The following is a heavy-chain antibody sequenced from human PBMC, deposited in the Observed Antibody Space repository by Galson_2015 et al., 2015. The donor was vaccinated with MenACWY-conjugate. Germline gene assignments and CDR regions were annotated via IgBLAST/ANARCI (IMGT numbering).Heavy chain of an antibody. CDR3: ARHVGKWGFDY. CDR2: IYDSGNT. D-gene: IGHD3-16*01. Sequence: QVQLQESGPGLVKPSETLSLTCIVAGDSTSGYYWSWLRQPPGKGLEWIGNIYDSGNTNDTPPLKAQYTISGDTPKTQFSRRLRFVTAADTARYYCARHVGKWGFDYWGQGTLVTVSS. CDR1: GDSTSGYY. V-gene: IGHV4-59*08. J-gene: IGHJ4*02.